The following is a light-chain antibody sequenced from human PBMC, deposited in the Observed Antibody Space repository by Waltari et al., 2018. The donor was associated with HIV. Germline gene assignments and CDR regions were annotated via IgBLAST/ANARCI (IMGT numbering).Light chain of an antibody. V-gene: IGLV1-47*01. J-gene: IGLJ2*01. CDR2: RSN. CDR1: SSNIGSHY. Sequence: QSVLTQPPSASGTPGQRVTISCSGSSSNIGSHYVYWYQQLPGTAPKLLIYRSNQRPSGVPGRFSGSKSGTSASLAISGLRSEDEADYYCAAWDDSLSGHVVFGGGTKLTVL. CDR3: AAWDDSLSGHVV.